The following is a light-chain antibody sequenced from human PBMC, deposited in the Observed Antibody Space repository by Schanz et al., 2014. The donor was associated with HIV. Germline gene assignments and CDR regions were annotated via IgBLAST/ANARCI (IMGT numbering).Light chain of an antibody. CDR1: SGDVGSYNY. Sequence: QSALTQPASVSGSPGQSISISCTGTSGDVGSYNYVSWYQQHPGKAPKLMIYDVSNRPSGVSSRFSGSKSGNTASLTISGLQAEDEADYYCQSFDSSLSAVVFGGGTKVTVL. J-gene: IGLJ2*01. V-gene: IGLV2-14*03. CDR3: QSFDSSLSAVV. CDR2: DVS.